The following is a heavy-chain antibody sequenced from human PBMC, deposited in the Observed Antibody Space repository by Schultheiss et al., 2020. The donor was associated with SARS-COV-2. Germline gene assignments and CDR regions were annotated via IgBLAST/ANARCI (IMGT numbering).Heavy chain of an antibody. CDR2: INHSGST. CDR1: GGSIYNYY. V-gene: IGHV4-34*01. Sequence: SETLSLTCAVSGGSIYNYYWSWIRQPPGKGLEWIGEINHSGSTNYNPSLKSRVTISVDTSKHQFSLRLRSATAADTAVYYCASGVYRFLEWQERDYWGQGTLVTVSS. CDR3: ASGVYRFLEWQERDY. D-gene: IGHD3-3*01. J-gene: IGHJ4*02.